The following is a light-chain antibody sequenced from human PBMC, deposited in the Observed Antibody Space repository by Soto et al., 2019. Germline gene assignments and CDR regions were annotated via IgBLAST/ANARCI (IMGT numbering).Light chain of an antibody. CDR1: QSIGSS. CDR2: KAF. Sequence: DIQMTQSPSTLSASVGDRVTITCRASQSIGSSLAWYQQKPGKAPNLLIYKAFSLESGVPSRFSGSGSGAECTLTISSLQPDDFETYYCQQYSLYPWTFGQGTKVESK. CDR3: QQYSLYPWT. J-gene: IGKJ1*01. V-gene: IGKV1-5*03.